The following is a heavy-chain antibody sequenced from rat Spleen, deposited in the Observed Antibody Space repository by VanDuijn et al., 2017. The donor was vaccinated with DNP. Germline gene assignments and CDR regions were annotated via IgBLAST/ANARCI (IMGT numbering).Heavy chain of an antibody. D-gene: IGHD5-1*01. V-gene: IGHV5-22*01. CDR2: ISYDGGST. CDR1: GFTFSDYG. CDR3: ARGSGSYYWYFDF. J-gene: IGHJ1*01. Sequence: EVQLVESGGGLVQPGRSMKLSCAASGFTFSDYGMAWVLQAPTKGLEWVASISYDGGSTYYPDSVKGRFTISRDNAKNTLYLQMNSLRSEDTATYYCARGSGSYYWYFDFWGPGTMVTVSS.